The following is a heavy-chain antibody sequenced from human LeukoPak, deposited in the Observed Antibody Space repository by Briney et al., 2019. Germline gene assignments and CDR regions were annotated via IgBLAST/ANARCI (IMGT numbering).Heavy chain of an antibody. CDR3: AKDRTVVGATSFDY. D-gene: IGHD1-26*01. V-gene: IGHV3-30*18. J-gene: IGHJ4*02. CDR2: IAYDGSVK. CDR1: GFPFSTFG. Sequence: GGSLRLSCAASGFPFSTFGMHWVRQAPGKRLEWVAAIAYDGSVKYYPDSLKGRLTISRDNSRNTLYLQMNSLRAEDTAVYYCAKDRTVVGATSFDYWGLGTLVTVSS.